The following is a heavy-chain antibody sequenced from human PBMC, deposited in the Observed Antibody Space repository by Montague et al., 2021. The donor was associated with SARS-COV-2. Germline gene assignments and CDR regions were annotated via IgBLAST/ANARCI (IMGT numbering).Heavy chain of an antibody. CDR2: ISTSAYTT. D-gene: IGHD3-16*02. CDR3: TRDYRSIVGDGLDI. J-gene: IGHJ3*02. CDR1: GFTFSNYD. Sequence: SLRLSCAASGFTFSNYDMNRVRQAPGKGPEWISYISTSAYTTSYEGSVKGRFTISRDNGKNSLYLQMNSLRVEDTAVYHCTRDYRSIVGDGLDIWGQGTKVTVSS. V-gene: IGHV3-48*03.